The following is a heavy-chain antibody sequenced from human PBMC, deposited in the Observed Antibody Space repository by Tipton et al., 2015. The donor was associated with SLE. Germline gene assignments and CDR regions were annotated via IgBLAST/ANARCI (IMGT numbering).Heavy chain of an antibody. CDR2: INNNGAYT. J-gene: IGHJ6*03. D-gene: IGHD1-26*01. V-gene: IGHV3-23*01. CDR1: GFIFSSYA. CDR3: ARDGIYPYYYHYMDV. Sequence: SLRLSCAASGFIFSSYAMSWVRQAPGKGLEWVSGINNNGAYTNYADSVKGRFTMSRDNFKKTVYLQMSSLRAEDTAVYYCARDGIYPYYYHYMDVWGKGTTVTVSS.